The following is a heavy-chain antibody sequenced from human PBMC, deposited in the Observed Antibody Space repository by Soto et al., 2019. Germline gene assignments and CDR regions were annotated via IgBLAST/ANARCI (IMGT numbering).Heavy chain of an antibody. CDR3: AHFPYYDFNWFDP. J-gene: IGHJ5*02. CDR1: GFSLSTSGAG. Sequence: QITLKESGPTLVKPRQTLTLTCTFSGFSLSTSGAGVGWIRQPPGKALEWLALIYWDDDKRYSASLKNRLTISKDTAKNQVVLTLTNVDPVDTATYYCAHFPYYDFNWFDPWGQGTPVTVSS. V-gene: IGHV2-5*02. CDR2: IYWDDDK. D-gene: IGHD3-3*01.